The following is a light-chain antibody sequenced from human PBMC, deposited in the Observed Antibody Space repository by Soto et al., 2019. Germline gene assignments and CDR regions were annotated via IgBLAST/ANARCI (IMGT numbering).Light chain of an antibody. CDR1: QGVTTN. Sequence: EIVLTQFPATLSLSPGDGATLSCRAGQGVTTNFAWYQQKSGQSPRLLIYDVSSRATGVPSRFGGTGSETDFTLTISGLQSEDSAIYFCQQYNNWPFSFGQGTRLEIK. CDR2: DVS. CDR3: QQYNNWPFS. V-gene: IGKV3-15*01. J-gene: IGKJ5*01.